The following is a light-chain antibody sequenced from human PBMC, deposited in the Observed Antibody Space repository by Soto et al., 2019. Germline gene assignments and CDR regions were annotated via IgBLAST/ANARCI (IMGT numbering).Light chain of an antibody. CDR1: QSVNNN. CDR2: GAS. CDR3: QQDNNWAPIS. Sequence: EIVMTQSPATLSVSPGERATLSCRASQSVNNNLAWYQQKPGQAPRLLIYGASTRATTIPARFSGIGSGTDLSITIGRRKSADFEVYWCQQDNNWAPISFGQGARAEI. J-gene: IGKJ5*01. V-gene: IGKV3-15*01.